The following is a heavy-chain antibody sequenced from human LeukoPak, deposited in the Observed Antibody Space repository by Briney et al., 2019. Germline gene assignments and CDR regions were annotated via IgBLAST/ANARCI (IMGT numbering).Heavy chain of an antibody. D-gene: IGHD3-3*01. CDR3: TVGLRFLEWLLSAFDY. Sequence: GASVKVSCKASGYTFTGYYMHWVRQAPGQGLEWMGWINPNSGGTNYAQKFQGRVTMTRDKSISTAYMELSRLRSDDTAVYYCTVGLRFLEWLLSAFDYWGQGTLVTVSS. CDR1: GYTFTGYY. CDR2: INPNSGGT. J-gene: IGHJ4*02. V-gene: IGHV1-2*02.